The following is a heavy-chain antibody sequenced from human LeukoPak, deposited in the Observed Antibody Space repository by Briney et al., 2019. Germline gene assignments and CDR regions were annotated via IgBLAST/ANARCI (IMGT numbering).Heavy chain of an antibody. CDR2: INPNSGGT. V-gene: IGHV1-2*02. J-gene: IGHJ3*02. Sequence: GASVKVSCKASGYTFSSYGINWVRQAPGQGLEWMGWINPNSGGTNYAQKFQGRVTMTRDTSISTAYMELSRLRSDDTAVYYCARATVPNHPTERDAFDIWGQGTMVTVSS. CDR3: ARATVPNHPTERDAFDI. D-gene: IGHD2-2*01. CDR1: GYTFSSYG.